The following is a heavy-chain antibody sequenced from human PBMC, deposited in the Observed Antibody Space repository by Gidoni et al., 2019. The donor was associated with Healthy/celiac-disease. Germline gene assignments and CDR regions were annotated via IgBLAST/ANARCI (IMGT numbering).Heavy chain of an antibody. CDR2: IWYDGSNK. Sequence: QVQLVESGGGVVQPGRSLRLSCAASGFTFSSYGMHWVRQAPGKGLEWVAVIWYDGSNKYYADSVKGRFTISRDNSKNTLYLQMNSLRAEDTAVYYCARDFRIQYFDYWGQGTLVTVSS. CDR3: ARDFRIQYFDY. D-gene: IGHD5-18*01. J-gene: IGHJ4*02. V-gene: IGHV3-33*01. CDR1: GFTFSSYG.